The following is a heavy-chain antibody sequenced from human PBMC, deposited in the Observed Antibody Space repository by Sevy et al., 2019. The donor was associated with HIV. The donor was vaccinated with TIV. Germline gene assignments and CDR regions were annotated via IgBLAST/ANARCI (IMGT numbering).Heavy chain of an antibody. CDR1: GYTLTQLS. J-gene: IGHJ4*02. CDR2: VDPDDGET. D-gene: IGHD3-22*01. CDR3: ATTKDYYDSSGSPFDY. Sequence: ASVKVSCKVSGYTLTQLSMHWVRQAPGKGLEWMGSVDPDDGETLYAQKFQGRVTMTEDTSTDTAYMELRSLRSEDTAVYYCATTKDYYDSSGSPFDYWGQGTLVTVSS. V-gene: IGHV1-24*01.